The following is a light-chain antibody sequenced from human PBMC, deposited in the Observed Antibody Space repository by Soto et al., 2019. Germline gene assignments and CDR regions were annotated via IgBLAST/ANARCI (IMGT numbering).Light chain of an antibody. J-gene: IGKJ1*01. CDR3: QQYGGSPRT. Sequence: EIVLTQSPGTLSLSPGERATLSCRASQRISISYLAWYQQKRGQAPRLLIHDASSRATGIPDRFSGSGSGTDFTLTISRLEPEDFAVYYCQQYGGSPRTFGQGTKVDIK. V-gene: IGKV3-20*01. CDR2: DAS. CDR1: QRISISY.